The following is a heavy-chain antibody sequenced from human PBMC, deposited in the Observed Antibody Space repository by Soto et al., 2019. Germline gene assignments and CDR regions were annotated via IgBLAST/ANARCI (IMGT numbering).Heavy chain of an antibody. CDR3: ARDRHRGGWYGDFDY. V-gene: IGHV3-33*01. J-gene: IGHJ4*02. D-gene: IGHD2-15*01. Sequence: QVQLVESGGGVVQPGRSLRLSCAASGFSFSSSVIHWVRQAPDNGPEWLAVLWFDGSHEFYADSVKGRFTISRDNSKNTLYLQMDSLRVEDTAFYYCARDRHRGGWYGDFDYWGQGTLVTVSS. CDR2: LWFDGSHE. CDR1: GFSFSSSV.